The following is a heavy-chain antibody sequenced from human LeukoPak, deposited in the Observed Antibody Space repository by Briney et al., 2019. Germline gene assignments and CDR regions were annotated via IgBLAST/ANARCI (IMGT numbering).Heavy chain of an antibody. CDR1: GSPFNSYS. J-gene: IGHJ6*02. Sequence: PGGSLRLSCAASGSPFNSYSMDWVRQAPGKGLEWLSDISSRSGTIYYADSVKGRFTISRDNAKNTLYLQMNSLRDEDTGIYYCARLGPGGMDVWGQGTTVTVSS. V-gene: IGHV3-48*02. CDR2: ISSRSGTI. CDR3: ARLGPGGMDV. D-gene: IGHD3-10*01.